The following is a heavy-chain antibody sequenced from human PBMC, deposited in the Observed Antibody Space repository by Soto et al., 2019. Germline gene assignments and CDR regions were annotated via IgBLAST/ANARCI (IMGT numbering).Heavy chain of an antibody. CDR3: TSSPASSSAFDI. CDR1: GFTFSGSA. J-gene: IGHJ3*02. Sequence: GGSLRLSCAASGFTFSGSAMHWVRQASGKGLEWVGRIRSKANSYATAYAASVKGRFTISRDDSKNTAYLQMNSLKTEDTAVYYCTSSPASSSAFDIWGQGTMGTVSS. CDR2: IRSKANSYAT. V-gene: IGHV3-73*01. D-gene: IGHD6-13*01.